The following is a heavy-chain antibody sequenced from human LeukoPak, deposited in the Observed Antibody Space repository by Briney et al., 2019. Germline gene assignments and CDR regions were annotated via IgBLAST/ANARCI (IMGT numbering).Heavy chain of an antibody. CDR1: GFTFSDYY. Sequence: PGGSLRLSCAASGFTFSDYYMSWIRQAPGKGLEWLSCMSSSDSIIWYADSVKGRFTISRDNAKNSLYLQMNSLRAEDTAVYYCANGYSYVRTYWGQGTLVTVSS. CDR3: ANGYSYVRTY. CDR2: MSSSDSII. D-gene: IGHD5-18*01. V-gene: IGHV3-11*01. J-gene: IGHJ4*02.